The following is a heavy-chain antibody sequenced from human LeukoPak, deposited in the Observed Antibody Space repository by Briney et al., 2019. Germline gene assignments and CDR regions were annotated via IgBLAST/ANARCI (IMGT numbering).Heavy chain of an antibody. J-gene: IGHJ4*02. CDR3: ARVEVEMATISEPYFDY. Sequence: SWIRQPPGKGLEWIGYIYYSGSTYYNPSLKSRVTISVDTSKNQFSLKLSSVTAADTAVYYCARVEVEMATISEPYFDYWGQGTLVTVSS. V-gene: IGHV4-30-4*08. D-gene: IGHD5-24*01. CDR2: IYYSGST.